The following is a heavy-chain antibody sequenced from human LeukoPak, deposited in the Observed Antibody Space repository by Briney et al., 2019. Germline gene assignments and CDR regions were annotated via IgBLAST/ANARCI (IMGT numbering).Heavy chain of an antibody. Sequence: GGSLRLSCAASGFTFSSYAMSWVRQAPGKGLEWVSAISGSGGSTYYADSVKGRFTISRDNSKNTLYLQMNSLRAEDTAVYYCARGGSYYYDSSGYFGYWGQGTLVTVSS. CDR1: GFTFSSYA. J-gene: IGHJ4*02. CDR2: ISGSGGST. D-gene: IGHD3-22*01. V-gene: IGHV3-23*01. CDR3: ARGGSYYYDSSGYFGY.